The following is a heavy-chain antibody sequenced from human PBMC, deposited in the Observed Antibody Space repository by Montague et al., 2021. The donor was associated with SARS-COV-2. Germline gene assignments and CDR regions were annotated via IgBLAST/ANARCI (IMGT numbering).Heavy chain of an antibody. J-gene: IGHJ5*02. Sequence: SLRLSCAASGFTFSDYYMSWVRQAPGKGLEWTSYISSSGSTIYXXXSXXXRFTIFRDNAKNSLYLQMNSLRAEDTAVYYCARVAKLAAAGLWWFDPWGQGTLVTVSS. V-gene: IGHV3-11*01. D-gene: IGHD6-13*01. CDR2: ISSSGSTI. CDR3: ARVAKLAAAGLWWFDP. CDR1: GFTFSDYY.